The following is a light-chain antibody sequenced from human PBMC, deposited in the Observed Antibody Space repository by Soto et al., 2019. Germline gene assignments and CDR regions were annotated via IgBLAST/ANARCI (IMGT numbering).Light chain of an antibody. CDR1: SSNIGSNV. CDR2: SNN. Sequence: QSVLTQRPSASGTPGQRVTISCSGSSSNIGSNVVNWFQQLPGTAPKLRIYSNNQRPSGVPDRFSGSKSGTSASLAISGLQSGDEADYYCATWDDSLNGYVFGTGTKVTVL. V-gene: IGLV1-44*01. CDR3: ATWDDSLNGYV. J-gene: IGLJ1*01.